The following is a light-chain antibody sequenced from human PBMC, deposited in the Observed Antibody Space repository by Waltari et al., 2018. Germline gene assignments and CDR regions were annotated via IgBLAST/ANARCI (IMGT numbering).Light chain of an antibody. CDR3: QRYNSAPLT. Sequence: DIQMTQSPSSLSASVGDRVTITCRASQGIRNFLAWYQQKPGKTPKLLIYDASTLRSGVPSRFSGSGFGTDFTLTISGLQPEDVATYYCQRYNSAPLTFGPGTKVDVK. V-gene: IGKV1-27*01. J-gene: IGKJ3*01. CDR1: QGIRNF. CDR2: DAS.